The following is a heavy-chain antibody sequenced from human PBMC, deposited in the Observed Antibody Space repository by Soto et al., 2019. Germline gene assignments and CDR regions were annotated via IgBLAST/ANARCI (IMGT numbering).Heavy chain of an antibody. D-gene: IGHD2-15*01. CDR1: GFTFSSYA. Sequence: LRLSCAASGFTFSSYAMSWVRQAPGKGLEWVSAISGSGGSTYYADSVKGRFTISRDNSKNTLYLQMNSLRAEDTAVYYCAKFVVVVVAAPYFDYWGQGTLVTVSS. V-gene: IGHV3-23*01. J-gene: IGHJ4*02. CDR2: ISGSGGST. CDR3: AKFVVVVVAAPYFDY.